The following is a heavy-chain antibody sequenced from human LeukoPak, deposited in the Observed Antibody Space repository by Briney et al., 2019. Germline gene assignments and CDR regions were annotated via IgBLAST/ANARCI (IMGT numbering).Heavy chain of an antibody. CDR2: ISGSGGST. CDR3: AKGVYYFDY. Sequence: PGGSLRLSCAASGFTFSSYAMSWVRQAPGKGLEWVSAISGSGGSTYYADSVKGRFTISRDNAKNSLYLQMSGLRGEDTAVYYCAKGVYYFDYWGQGTLVTVSS. J-gene: IGHJ4*02. V-gene: IGHV3-23*01. D-gene: IGHD3-16*01. CDR1: GFTFSSYA.